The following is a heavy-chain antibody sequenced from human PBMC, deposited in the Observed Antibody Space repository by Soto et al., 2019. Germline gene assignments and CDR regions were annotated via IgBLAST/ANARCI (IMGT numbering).Heavy chain of an antibody. CDR2: ISAYNGNT. CDR1: GYTFTSYG. V-gene: IGHV1-18*01. Sequence: ASVKVSCKNSGYTFTSYGISWVRQAPGQGLEWMGWISAYNGNTNYAQKLQGRVTMTTDTSTSTAYMELRSLRSDDTAVYYCARSDAFWSGYWEADNWCDTWGQGTLVTVSS. D-gene: IGHD3-3*01. J-gene: IGHJ5*02. CDR3: ARSDAFWSGYWEADNWCDT.